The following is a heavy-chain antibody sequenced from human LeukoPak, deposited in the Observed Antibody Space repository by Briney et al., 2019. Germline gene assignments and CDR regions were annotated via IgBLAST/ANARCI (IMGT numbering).Heavy chain of an antibody. D-gene: IGHD3-22*01. CDR2: VNHGGST. CDR3: ARGTYDSSGYYFYFDY. Sequence: PSETLSLTCAVYGGSFSGYYWSWIRQPPGKRLEWIGRVNHGGSTNYNPSLKSRVTLSVDTSKNQFSLNLNSVTAADAAVYYCARGTYDSSGYYFYFDYWGQGILVPVSS. J-gene: IGHJ4*02. CDR1: GGSFSGYY. V-gene: IGHV4-34*01.